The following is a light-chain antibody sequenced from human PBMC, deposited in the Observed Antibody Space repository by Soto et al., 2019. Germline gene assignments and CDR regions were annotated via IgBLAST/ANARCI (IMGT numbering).Light chain of an antibody. Sequence: QSVLTQPPSASGTPGQRVTISWSGSSSNIGSNTVNWYQQLPGTAPPLLIYYNNQRPSGVPDRFSGSKSGTSASLAISGLQSEDEAHYYCAAWDDSLYGGVFGGGTQLTVL. CDR3: AAWDDSLYGGV. J-gene: IGLJ3*02. CDR2: YNN. V-gene: IGLV1-44*01. CDR1: SSNIGSNT.